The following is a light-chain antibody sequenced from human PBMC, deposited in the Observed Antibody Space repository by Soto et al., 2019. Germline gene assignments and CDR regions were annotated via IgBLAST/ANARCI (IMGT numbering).Light chain of an antibody. J-gene: IGLJ1*01. CDR3: SSYTTNSTPYV. CDR2: EVS. Sequence: QSVLTQPASVSGSPGQSITISCTGTSGDIGSYNRVSWYQQHPGKAPKLIIYEVSNRPSGVSNRFSGSKSGNTASLTISGLQAEDEADYYCSSYTTNSTPYVFGTGTKVTVL. CDR1: SGDIGSYNR. V-gene: IGLV2-14*01.